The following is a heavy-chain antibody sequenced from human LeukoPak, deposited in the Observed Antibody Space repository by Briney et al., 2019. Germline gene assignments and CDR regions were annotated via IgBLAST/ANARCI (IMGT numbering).Heavy chain of an antibody. D-gene: IGHD4-23*01. V-gene: IGHV3-13*01. CDR3: ARGRGYGGKLGLDY. Sequence: GGSLRLSCAASGFTFSSYDMHWVRQATGKGLEWVSAIGTAGDTYYPGSVKGRFTISRENAKNSLYLQMNSLRAGDTAVYYCARGRGYGGKLGLDYWGQGTLVTVSS. CDR1: GFTFSSYD. CDR2: IGTAGDT. J-gene: IGHJ4*02.